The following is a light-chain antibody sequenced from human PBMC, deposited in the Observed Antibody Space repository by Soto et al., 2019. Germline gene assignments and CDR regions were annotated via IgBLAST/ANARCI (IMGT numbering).Light chain of an antibody. Sequence: IQLTQSPSSLSASVGDRVTITCRASQGIDSYLAWYQQRPGKVPQXLIYEASILQSGVPSRFSGSGSGTDFTLTISSLQAEDVATYYCQQTRSYPSTFGGGTKVDIK. J-gene: IGKJ4*01. CDR2: EAS. V-gene: IGKV1-9*01. CDR3: QQTRSYPST. CDR1: QGIDSY.